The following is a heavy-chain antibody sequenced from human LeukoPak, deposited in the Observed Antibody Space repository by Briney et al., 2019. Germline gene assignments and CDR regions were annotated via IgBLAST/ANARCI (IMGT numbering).Heavy chain of an antibody. J-gene: IGHJ4*02. CDR1: GGSISSSSYY. CDR3: ARRDDSSGYFH. Sequence: SETLSLTCTVSGGSISSSSYYWAWIRQPPGKGLEWIGSIHYSGSTYYNPSLQSRVTISIDTSKNQFSLKLSSVTAADTAVYYCARRDDSSGYFHWGQGTLVTVSS. V-gene: IGHV4-39*01. D-gene: IGHD3-22*01. CDR2: IHYSGST.